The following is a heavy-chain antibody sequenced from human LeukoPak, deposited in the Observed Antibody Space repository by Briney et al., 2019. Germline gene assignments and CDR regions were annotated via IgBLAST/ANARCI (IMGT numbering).Heavy chain of an antibody. CDR3: SRGYYYDSSGTFVY. Sequence: GGSLILSCAASGFTFSNYAMSWVRQVPGRGLEWVSTISSRGDSTYYADSVKGRFTISRDNSKNTLYLQMNSLITEDTTGYYCSRGYYYDSSGTFVYWGQGTLVTVSS. D-gene: IGHD3-22*01. CDR2: ISSRGDST. J-gene: IGHJ4*02. V-gene: IGHV3-23*01. CDR1: GFTFSNYA.